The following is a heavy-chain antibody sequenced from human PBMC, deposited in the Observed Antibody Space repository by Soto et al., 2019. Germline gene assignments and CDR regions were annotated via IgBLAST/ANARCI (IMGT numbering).Heavy chain of an antibody. CDR1: GHSISSGDY. J-gene: IGHJ4*02. V-gene: IGHV4-38-2*01. CDR3: ARGEYYGSGNYFDY. D-gene: IGHD3-10*01. CDR2: FYHSGST. Sequence: SETLSLTCAVSGHSISSGDYWGWIRQPPGKGLEGIGSFYHSGSTYYNPSLKSRVTISVASSKTQFYLKLSSVTAADTAVYYCARGEYYGSGNYFDYWGQGTLVTVSS.